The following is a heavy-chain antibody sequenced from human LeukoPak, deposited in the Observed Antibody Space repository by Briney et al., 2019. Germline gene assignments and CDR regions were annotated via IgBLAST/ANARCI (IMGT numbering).Heavy chain of an antibody. CDR2: VDYSGGT. D-gene: IGHD5-18*01. Sequence: PSETLSLTCSVSGASLSNSDYYWGWIRQPPGKGLEWIGSVDYSGGTYYNPSLKGRDTIAVDTYQKQVSLKVNSMTAADTAVYYCARRSNKGPYSYITNDYWGQGTLVTLPS. CDR3: ARRSNKGPYSYITNDY. J-gene: IGHJ4*02. CDR1: GASLSNSDYY. V-gene: IGHV4-39*01.